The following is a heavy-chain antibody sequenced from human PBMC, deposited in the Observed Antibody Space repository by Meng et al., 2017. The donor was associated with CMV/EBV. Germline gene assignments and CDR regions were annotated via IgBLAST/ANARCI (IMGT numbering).Heavy chain of an antibody. Sequence: GESLKISCAASGFTFSDYAMAWVRPTPGRGLEWVSAITGRGDDTYAADSVKGRLTITRDNSKTTLSLQMISLRAEDTAVYYCAKGSANSRPYYFDFWGPGTLVTVSS. CDR3: AKGSANSRPYYFDF. V-gene: IGHV3-23*01. J-gene: IGHJ4*02. CDR2: ITGRGDDT. CDR1: GFTFSDYA. D-gene: IGHD3-3*01.